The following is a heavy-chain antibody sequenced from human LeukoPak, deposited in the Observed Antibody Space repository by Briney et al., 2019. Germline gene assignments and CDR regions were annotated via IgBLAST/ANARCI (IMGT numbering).Heavy chain of an antibody. V-gene: IGHV3-74*01. J-gene: IGHJ3*02. D-gene: IGHD6-25*01. CDR3: ARVGARLGAFDI. CDR2: INSDGSNT. CDR1: GFTFSSYW. Sequence: TGGSLRLSCAASGFTFSSYWMHWVRHAPGKGRVWVSRINSDGSNTSYAYSERGRFSISRDNAKNTLYLQMNSLRAEDTAVYYCARVGARLGAFDIWGQGTMVTVSS.